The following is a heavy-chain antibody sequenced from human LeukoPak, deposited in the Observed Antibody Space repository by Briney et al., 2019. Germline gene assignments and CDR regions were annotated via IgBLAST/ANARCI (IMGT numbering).Heavy chain of an antibody. CDR1: GFTFSDYY. CDR3: ARARVSYSFDY. CDR2: ISSSGSSI. D-gene: IGHD1-26*01. Sequence: PGGSLRLSCAASGFTFSDYYMGWFRQAPGKGLEWVSYISSSGSSIYYADSVRGRFTISRDNAKNSLYPQMNSLRAEDTAVYYCARARVSYSFDYWGQGTLVTVSS. J-gene: IGHJ4*02. V-gene: IGHV3-11*01.